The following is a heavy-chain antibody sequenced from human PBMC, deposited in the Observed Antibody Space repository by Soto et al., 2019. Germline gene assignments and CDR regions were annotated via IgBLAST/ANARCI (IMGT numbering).Heavy chain of an antibody. D-gene: IGHD3-9*01. J-gene: IGHJ4*02. V-gene: IGHV2-70*11. CDR1: GFSLSTSGMC. CDR3: TRIRGPQTGRGGTYYFDY. Sequence: ESGPTLGNPTQTLTLTCTFSGFSLSTSGMCVSWIRQPPGKALEWLARIDWDDDKYYSTSLKTRLTISKDTSKNQVVLTMTNMDPVDTATYYCTRIRGPQTGRGGTYYFDYWGQGTLVTVSS. CDR2: IDWDDDK.